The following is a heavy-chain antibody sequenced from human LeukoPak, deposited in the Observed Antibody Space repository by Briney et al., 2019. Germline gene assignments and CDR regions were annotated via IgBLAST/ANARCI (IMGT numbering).Heavy chain of an antibody. J-gene: IGHJ3*02. Sequence: ASMKLSCKASGYTSSNYCIHWLRQAPGQGFEWMGIFNPTYSIPIYAPTFEGRVTMTSDMSTSTFYMELSTLRSEDTAVYFCAKDPRNILTGDFDDFDIWGQGTVVIVSS. D-gene: IGHD3-9*01. CDR2: FNPTYSIP. CDR3: AKDPRNILTGDFDDFDI. CDR1: GYTSSNYC. V-gene: IGHV1-46*01.